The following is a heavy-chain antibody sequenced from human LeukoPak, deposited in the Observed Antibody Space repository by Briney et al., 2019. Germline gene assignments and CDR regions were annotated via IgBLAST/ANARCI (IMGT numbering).Heavy chain of an antibody. CDR2: ISSSGSTI. J-gene: IGHJ4*02. D-gene: IGHD2-2*01. Sequence: GGSLRLSCAASGFTFSDYYMSWIRQAPGKGREWVSYISSSGSTIYYADSVKGRFTISRDNAKNSLYLQVNSLRAEDTAVYYCARARGVVPALFYWGQGTLVTVSS. CDR3: ARARGVVPALFY. CDR1: GFTFSDYY. V-gene: IGHV3-11*01.